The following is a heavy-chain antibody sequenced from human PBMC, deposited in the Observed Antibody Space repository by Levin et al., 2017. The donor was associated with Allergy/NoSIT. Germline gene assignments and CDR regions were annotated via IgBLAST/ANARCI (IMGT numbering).Heavy chain of an antibody. Sequence: GESLKISCKGSGYSFTTYWIGWVRPMPGRGLEWMGIIYPGDSDTRYSPSFRGQVTISADKSISTAYLQWSSLKASDNAMYYCATKANIPGADSYYGLEVWGQGTTVTVSS. CDR1: GYSFTTYW. J-gene: IGHJ6*02. V-gene: IGHV5-51*01. CDR2: IYPGDSDT. D-gene: IGHD2-2*01. CDR3: ATKANIPGADSYYGLEV.